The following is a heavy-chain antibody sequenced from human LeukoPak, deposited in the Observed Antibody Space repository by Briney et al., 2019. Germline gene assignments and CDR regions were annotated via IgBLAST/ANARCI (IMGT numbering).Heavy chain of an antibody. J-gene: IGHJ5*02. CDR1: GGSFSGYY. CDR2: INHSGST. D-gene: IGHD2-2*02. V-gene: IGHV4-34*01. Sequence: PSETLSLTCAVYGGSFSGYYWSWIRQPPGKGLEWIGEINHSGSTNYNPSLKSRVTISVDTSKNQFSLKLSSVTAADTAVYYCAQVNFCSSTSCYKALWFDPWGQGTLVTVSS. CDR3: AQVNFCSSTSCYKALWFDP.